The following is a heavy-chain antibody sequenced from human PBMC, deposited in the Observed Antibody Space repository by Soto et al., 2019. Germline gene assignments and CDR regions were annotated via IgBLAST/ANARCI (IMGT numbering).Heavy chain of an antibody. CDR3: ARGYYYDSCGYRHDAFDI. D-gene: IGHD3-22*01. J-gene: IGHJ3*02. CDR1: GGTFSSYT. CDR2: IIPILGIA. V-gene: IGHV1-69*02. Sequence: ASVKVSCKASGGTFSSYTISWVRQAPGQGLEWMGRIIPILGIANYAQKFQGRVTITADKSTSTAYMELSSLRSEDTAVYYCARGYYYDSCGYRHDAFDIWGKGTMVTVSS.